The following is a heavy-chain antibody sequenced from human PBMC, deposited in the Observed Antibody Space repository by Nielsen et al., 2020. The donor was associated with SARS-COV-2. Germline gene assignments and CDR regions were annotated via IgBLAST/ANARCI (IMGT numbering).Heavy chain of an antibody. J-gene: IGHJ4*02. D-gene: IGHD4-17*01. CDR2: IWYDGSNK. V-gene: IGHV3-33*01. CDR1: GFTFSSYG. CDR3: ARFMTTVTTETFDY. Sequence: GGSLRLSCAASGFTFSSYGMHWVRQAPGKGLEWVAVIWYDGSNKYYADSVKGRFTASRDNSKNTLYLQMHSLRAEDTAIYYCARFMTTVTTETFDYWGQGTLVTVSS.